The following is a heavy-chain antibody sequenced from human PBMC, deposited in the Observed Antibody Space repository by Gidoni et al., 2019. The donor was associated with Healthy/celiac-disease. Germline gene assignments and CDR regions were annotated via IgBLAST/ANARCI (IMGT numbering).Heavy chain of an antibody. D-gene: IGHD5-18*01. J-gene: IGHJ4*02. CDR3: AKDIEGIQLWYYFDY. Sequence: EVQLVESGGGLVQPGRSLRLSCAASGFTFDDYAMHWVRQAPGKGLEWVSGISWNSGSIGYADSVKGRFTISRDNAKNSLYLQMNSLRAEDTALYYCAKDIEGIQLWYYFDYWGQGTLVTVSS. V-gene: IGHV3-9*01. CDR1: GFTFDDYA. CDR2: ISWNSGSI.